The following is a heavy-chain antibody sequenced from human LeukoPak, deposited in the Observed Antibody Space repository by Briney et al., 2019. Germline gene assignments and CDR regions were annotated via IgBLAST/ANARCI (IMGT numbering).Heavy chain of an antibody. Sequence: ASVKVSCKASGYTFTGYYMHWVRQAPGQGLEWMGWINPNSGGTNYAQKFQGRVTMTRDTSISTAYMELSRLRSGDTAVYYCARDLRSSSWYKKEWFDPWGQGTLVTVSS. V-gene: IGHV1-2*02. D-gene: IGHD6-13*01. CDR1: GYTFTGYY. J-gene: IGHJ5*02. CDR3: ARDLRSSSWYKKEWFDP. CDR2: INPNSGGT.